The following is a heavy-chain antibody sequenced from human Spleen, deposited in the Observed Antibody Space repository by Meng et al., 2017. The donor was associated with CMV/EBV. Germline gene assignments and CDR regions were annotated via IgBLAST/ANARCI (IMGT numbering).Heavy chain of an antibody. CDR1: GYTFIDYY. V-gene: IGHV1-18*04. CDR2: ISAYNGNT. Sequence: ASVKVSCKASGYTFIDYYIHWVRQAPGQGLEWMGWISAYNGNTNYAQKLQGRVTMTTDTSTSTAYMELRSLRSDDTAVYYCARDMRGVVVISAFDYWGQGTLVTVSS. J-gene: IGHJ4*02. D-gene: IGHD3-22*01. CDR3: ARDMRGVVVISAFDY.